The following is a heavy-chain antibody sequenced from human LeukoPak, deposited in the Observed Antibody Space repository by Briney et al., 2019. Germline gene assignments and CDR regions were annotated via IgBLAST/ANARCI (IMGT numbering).Heavy chain of an antibody. D-gene: IGHD1-26*01. CDR2: IYYSGST. V-gene: IGHV4-39*07. Sequence: SETLSLTCTVSGGSISSSSYYWSWIRQPPGKGLEWIGSIYYSGSTYYNPSLKSRVTISVDTSKNQFSLKLSSVTAADTAVYYCASPGILLVGAQLTTHLDYYYGMDVWGQGTTVTVSS. CDR1: GGSISSSSYY. J-gene: IGHJ6*02. CDR3: ASPGILLVGAQLTTHLDYYYGMDV.